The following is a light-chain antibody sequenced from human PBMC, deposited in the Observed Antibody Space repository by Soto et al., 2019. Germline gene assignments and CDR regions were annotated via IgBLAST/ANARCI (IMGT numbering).Light chain of an antibody. V-gene: IGLV2-14*01. Sequence: QSALTQPASVSGSPGQSITFSCTGTSSDIGGYNYVSWYQQHPGKAPKLMIYEVSNRPSGVSDRFSGSKSGNTASLTISGLQAEDEADYYCTSYTSSTTNYFFGTGTKLTVL. CDR2: EVS. CDR1: SSDIGGYNY. CDR3: TSYTSSTTNYF. J-gene: IGLJ1*01.